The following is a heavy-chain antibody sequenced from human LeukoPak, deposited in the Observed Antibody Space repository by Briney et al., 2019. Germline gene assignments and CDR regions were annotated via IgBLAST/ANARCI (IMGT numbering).Heavy chain of an antibody. V-gene: IGHV3-30*02. CDR1: GFTFSSYG. Sequence: GGSLRLSCAASGFTFSSYGMHWVRQAPGKGLEWVAFIRYDGSNKYYADSVKGRFTISRDNSKNTLYLQMNSLRAEDTAVYYCAKEKAVADPYYFDYWGQGTLVTVSS. D-gene: IGHD6-19*01. CDR2: IRYDGSNK. CDR3: AKEKAVADPYYFDY. J-gene: IGHJ4*02.